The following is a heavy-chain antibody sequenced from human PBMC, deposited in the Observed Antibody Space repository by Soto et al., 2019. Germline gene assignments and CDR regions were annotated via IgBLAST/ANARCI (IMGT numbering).Heavy chain of an antibody. D-gene: IGHD5-12*01. J-gene: IGHJ4*02. CDR1: GFTFSDYY. V-gene: IGHV3-11*04. CDR2: LTPSGHAT. CDR3: ARAIRGYGSYGGY. Sequence: QVQLVESGGDLVKPGGSLRLSCAASGFTFSDYYMSWIRQNAGKGLEWVLYLTPSGHATVYADSVRGRFTISRDNNKNSLYLQMNSLRVEDTGVYYCARAIRGYGSYGGYLGQGTLVTVSS.